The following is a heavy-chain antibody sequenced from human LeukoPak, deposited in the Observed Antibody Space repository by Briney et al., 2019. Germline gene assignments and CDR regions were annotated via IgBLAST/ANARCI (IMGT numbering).Heavy chain of an antibody. J-gene: IGHJ5*02. D-gene: IGHD3-10*01. CDR1: GFTFSSYS. Sequence: GGSLRLSCAASGFTFSSYSMNWVRQAPGKGLEWVSYISSSSSTIYYADSVKGRFTISRDNAKNSLYLQMNSLRAEDTAVYYCARVSTMVRGAAPFDPWGQGTLVTVSS. CDR2: ISSSSSTI. CDR3: ARVSTMVRGAAPFDP. V-gene: IGHV3-48*04.